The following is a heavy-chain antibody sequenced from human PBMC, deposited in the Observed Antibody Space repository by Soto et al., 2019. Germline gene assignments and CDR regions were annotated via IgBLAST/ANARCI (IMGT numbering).Heavy chain of an antibody. D-gene: IGHD1-1*01. CDR1: GCSFTSYW. Sequence: PGPSLRISCKGSGCSFTSYWNGWGRQMPGKGLEWMGIIYPGDSDTRYSPSFQGQVTISADKSISTAYLQWSSLKASDTAMYYCARQGKDGQNKRYRMEVWAQGSSVIVSS. V-gene: IGHV5-51*01. CDR3: ARQGKDGQNKRYRMEV. CDR2: IYPGDSDT. J-gene: IGHJ6*02.